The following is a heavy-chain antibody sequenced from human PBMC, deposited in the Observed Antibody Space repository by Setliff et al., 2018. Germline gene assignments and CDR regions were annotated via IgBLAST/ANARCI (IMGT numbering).Heavy chain of an antibody. J-gene: IGHJ5*02. CDR1: GYTFTTYY. V-gene: IGHV1-46*01. CDR2: SNPSDGST. Sequence: ASVKVSCKASGYTFTTYYMHWVRQAPGQGLEWMGVSNPSDGSTTYAQKFQGRVQMTRDTSTNTVYMQLSSLRSEDTAVYYCAIESTAKNFWGESSASWVPGTLVTVSS. CDR3: AIESTAKNFWGESSAS. D-gene: IGHD3-3*01.